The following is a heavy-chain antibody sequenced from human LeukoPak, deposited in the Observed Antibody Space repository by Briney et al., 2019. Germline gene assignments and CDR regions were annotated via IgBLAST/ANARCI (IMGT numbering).Heavy chain of an antibody. V-gene: IGHV1-2*02. CDR1: GYTFTDYY. J-gene: IGHJ5*02. D-gene: IGHD6-13*01. CDR3: ARDRLYSSSLNWFDP. CDR2: INPNSGGT. Sequence: ASVKVSCKASGYTFTDYYMHWVRQAPGQGLEWMGWINPNSGGTNYAQKFQGRVTMTTDTSISTAYMELSRLRSDDTAVYYCARDRLYSSSLNWFDPWGQGTLVTVSS.